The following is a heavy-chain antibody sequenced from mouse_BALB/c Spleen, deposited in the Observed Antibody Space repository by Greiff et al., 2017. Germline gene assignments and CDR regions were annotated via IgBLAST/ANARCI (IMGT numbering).Heavy chain of an antibody. CDR1: GFSLTSYG. J-gene: IGHJ4*01. Sequence: QVQLKQSGPGLVAPSQSLSITCTVSGFSLTSYGVHWVRQPPGKGLEWLGVIWAGGSTNYNSALMSRLSISKDNSKSQVFLKMNSLQTDDTAMYYCARSGGSGGYYYAMDYWGQGTSVTVSS. D-gene: IGHD1-1*01. CDR2: IWAGGST. CDR3: ARSGGSGGYYYAMDY. V-gene: IGHV2-9*02.